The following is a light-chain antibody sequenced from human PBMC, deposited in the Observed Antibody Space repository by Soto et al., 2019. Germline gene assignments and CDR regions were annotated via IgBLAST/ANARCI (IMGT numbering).Light chain of an antibody. CDR1: RSVSSNY. CDR2: DAS. CDR3: QQGGSPPLWT. Sequence: EIVLTQSPGTLSLSPVERATLSFVAGRSVSSNYLAWYQQKPGQAPRLLIYDASNRATGIPDRFSGSGSGTDFTLTISRLEPEDFAVYYCQQGGSPPLWTFGQGTLLDIK. J-gene: IGKJ5*01. V-gene: IGKV3-20*01.